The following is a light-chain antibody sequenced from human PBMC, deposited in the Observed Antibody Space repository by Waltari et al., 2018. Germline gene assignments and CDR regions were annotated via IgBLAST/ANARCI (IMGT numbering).Light chain of an antibody. Sequence: EIVLTQSPGTLSLSPGERATLSCRASQSIGRYLVWYQQKPGQAPRLLIYGASSRAAGIPDRFSGSGSGTDFSLTISRLEPEDFAVYYCQNHERLPAVFGQVTKVEIK. CDR2: GAS. V-gene: IGKV3-20*01. CDR1: QSIGRY. CDR3: QNHERLPAV. J-gene: IGKJ1*01.